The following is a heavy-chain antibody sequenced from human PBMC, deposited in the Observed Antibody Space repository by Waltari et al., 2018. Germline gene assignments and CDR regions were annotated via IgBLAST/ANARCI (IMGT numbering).Heavy chain of an antibody. V-gene: IGHV4-59*11. CDR1: GGSISSHY. D-gene: IGHD4-17*01. CDR3: ARGDYGDDY. CDR2: IYYSGST. J-gene: IGHJ4*02. Sequence: QVQLQVSGPGLVKPSETLSLTCTVSGGSISSHYWSWIRQPPGKGLEWIGYIYYSGSTNYNPSLKSRVTISVDTSKNQFSLKLSSVTAADTAVYYCARGDYGDDYWGQGTLVTVSS.